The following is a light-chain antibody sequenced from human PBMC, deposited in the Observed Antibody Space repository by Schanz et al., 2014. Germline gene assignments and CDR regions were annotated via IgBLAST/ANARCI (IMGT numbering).Light chain of an antibody. CDR2: AAS. CDR3: LQHSGYPPT. V-gene: IGKV1-39*01. Sequence: IQMTQSPSSLSASLGDSVTITCRSSQYINNYVNWYHHRPGRAPKLLISAASTLQSGVPSRFSGSGSATDFTLTISSLQSEDFATYYCLQHSGYPPTFGQGTKVEIK. J-gene: IGKJ1*01. CDR1: QYINNY.